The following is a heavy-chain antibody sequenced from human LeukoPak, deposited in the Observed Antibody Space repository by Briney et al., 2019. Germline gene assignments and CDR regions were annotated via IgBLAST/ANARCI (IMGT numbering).Heavy chain of an antibody. Sequence: SETLSLTCTVSGVSVSSGSFYWSWIRQPPGKGLEWIGYISYSGSIIHNPSLKSRVTISVDTSKNQFSLKLSSVTAADTSSFSCARSYCGSDCYSGTYWYFDLWGRGTLVTVSS. V-gene: IGHV4-61*01. CDR2: ISYSGSI. J-gene: IGHJ2*01. CDR1: GVSVSSGSFY. D-gene: IGHD2-21*02. CDR3: ARSYCGSDCYSGTYWYFDL.